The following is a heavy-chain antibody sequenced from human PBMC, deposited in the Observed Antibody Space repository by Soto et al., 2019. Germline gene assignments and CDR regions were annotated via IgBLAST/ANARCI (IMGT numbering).Heavy chain of an antibody. CDR2: IYSGGST. CDR3: ARALVGANPFDY. V-gene: IGHV3-53*04. CDR1: GFTFNNAW. Sequence: PGGSLRLSCAASGFTFNNAWMSWVRQAPGKGLEWVSVIYSGGSTYYADSVKGRFTISRHNSKNTLYLQMNSLRAEDTAVYYCARALVGANPFDYWGQGTLVTVSS. D-gene: IGHD1-26*01. J-gene: IGHJ4*02.